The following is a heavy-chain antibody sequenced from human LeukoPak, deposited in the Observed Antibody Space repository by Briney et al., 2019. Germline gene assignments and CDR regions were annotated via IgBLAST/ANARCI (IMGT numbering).Heavy chain of an antibody. D-gene: IGHD3-22*01. CDR3: AKDVDTIIDRSWGLDY. Sequence: PGGSLRLSCAASGFIFDDYAMHWVRQAPGKGLEWVSGISRNSGTIAYADSVKGRFTISRDNAKNSLFLQMNSLRAEDTALYYCAKDVDTIIDRSWGLDYWGQGTLVTVSS. J-gene: IGHJ4*02. CDR1: GFIFDDYA. CDR2: ISRNSGTI. V-gene: IGHV3-9*01.